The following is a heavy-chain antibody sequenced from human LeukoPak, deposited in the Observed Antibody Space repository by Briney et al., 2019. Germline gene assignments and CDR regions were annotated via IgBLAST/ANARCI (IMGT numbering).Heavy chain of an antibody. V-gene: IGHV3-15*01. CDR1: GFGFSYAW. CDR3: TTAPSGYAYMNGWHLDY. D-gene: IGHD6-19*01. Sequence: GGSLRLSCAASGFGFSYAWMSWVRQAPGRGPEWIGRIKRKSDGETTDYAAPVKGRFTISRDDSKNTLFLQMNSLKTEDTAFYYCTTAPSGYAYMNGWHLDYWGQGALVTVSS. J-gene: IGHJ4*02. CDR2: IKRKSDGETT.